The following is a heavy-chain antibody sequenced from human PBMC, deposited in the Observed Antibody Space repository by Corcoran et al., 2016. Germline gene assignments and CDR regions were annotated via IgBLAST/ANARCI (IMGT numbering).Heavy chain of an antibody. CDR3: ARGGKYSSGWRNYYHYGMDV. J-gene: IGHJ6*02. V-gene: IGHV4-4*07. D-gene: IGHD6-19*01. CDR1: GGSISSYY. Sequence: QVQLQESGPGLVKPSETLSLTCTVSGGSISSYYWSWIRQPAGKGLEWIGRIHTRGCTNYNTSLKSRVTMSVNTSKNQFSLKLSSVTAADPAVYYCARGGKYSSGWRNYYHYGMDVWGQGTTVTVSS. CDR2: IHTRGCT.